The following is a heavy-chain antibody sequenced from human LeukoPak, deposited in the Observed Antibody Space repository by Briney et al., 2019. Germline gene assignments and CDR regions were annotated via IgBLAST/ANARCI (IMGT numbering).Heavy chain of an antibody. CDR2: ISYSVST. CDR3: AREKENGDSGYYYYGMDV. V-gene: IGHV4-31*03. Sequence: SETLSLTCTVSGGSISSGGYYWSWIRQHPGKGLEWIGYISYSVSTYYNPSLKSRVTISVDTSKNQSSLKLSSVTAADTAVYYCAREKENGDSGYYYYGMDVWGQGTTVTVSS. J-gene: IGHJ6*02. CDR1: GGSISSGGYY. D-gene: IGHD4-17*01.